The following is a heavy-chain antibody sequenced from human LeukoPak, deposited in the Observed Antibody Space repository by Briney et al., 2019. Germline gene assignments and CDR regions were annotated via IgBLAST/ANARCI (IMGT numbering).Heavy chain of an antibody. J-gene: IGHJ4*02. CDR1: GFTFSSYG. CDR3: AKLAGGIAAAGGFDY. V-gene: IGHV3-30*18. Sequence: GGSLRLSCAASGFTFSSYGMHWVRQAPGKGLEWVAVISYDGSNKYYADSVKGRFTISRDNSKNTLYLQMNSLRAEDTAVYYCAKLAGGIAAAGGFDYWGQGTLVTVSS. CDR2: ISYDGSNK. D-gene: IGHD6-13*01.